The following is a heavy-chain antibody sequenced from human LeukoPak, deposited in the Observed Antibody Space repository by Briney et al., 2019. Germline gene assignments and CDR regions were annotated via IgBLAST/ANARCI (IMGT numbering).Heavy chain of an antibody. CDR2: INHSGST. CDR1: GGSFRGYY. CDR3: AREKSRGYSGYGY. J-gene: IGHJ4*02. V-gene: IGHV4-34*01. D-gene: IGHD5-12*01. Sequence: MSSETLSLTCAVYGGSFRGYYWSWIRQPPGKGLEWIGEINHSGSTNYNPSLKSRVTISVDTSKNQFSLKLSSVTAADTAVYYCAREKSRGYSGYGYWGQGTLVTVSS.